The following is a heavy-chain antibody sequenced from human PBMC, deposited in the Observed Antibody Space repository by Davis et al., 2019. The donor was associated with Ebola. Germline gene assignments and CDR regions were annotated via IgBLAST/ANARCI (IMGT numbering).Heavy chain of an antibody. Sequence: PSESLSLTCAISGDSVSSNSAAWNWIRPSPSRGLEWLGRTYYRSKWYNDYAVSVKSRIIFNPDTSKNQISLQLNSVTPEDSAVYYCARDHLGAGPPLDYWGQGTLVTVSS. D-gene: IGHD1-26*01. CDR2: TYYRSKWYN. CDR1: GDSVSSNSAA. J-gene: IGHJ4*02. V-gene: IGHV6-1*01. CDR3: ARDHLGAGPPLDY.